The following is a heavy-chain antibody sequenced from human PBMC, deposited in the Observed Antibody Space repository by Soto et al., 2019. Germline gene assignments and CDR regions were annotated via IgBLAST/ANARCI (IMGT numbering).Heavy chain of an antibody. CDR1: GFTFDDYA. V-gene: IGHV3-9*01. J-gene: IGHJ1*01. Sequence: EVPLVESGGGLVQPGRSLRLSCAASGFTFDDYAMHWVRQAPGKGLEWVSGISWNSGSIGYADSVKGRFTISRDNAKNSLYLQMNSLRAEDTALYYCAKDIAAAGTSGFQHWGQGTLVTVSS. D-gene: IGHD6-13*01. CDR2: ISWNSGSI. CDR3: AKDIAAAGTSGFQH.